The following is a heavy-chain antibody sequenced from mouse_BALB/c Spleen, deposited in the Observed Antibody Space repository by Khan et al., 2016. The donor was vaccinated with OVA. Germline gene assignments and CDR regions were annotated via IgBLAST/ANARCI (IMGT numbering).Heavy chain of an antibody. V-gene: IGHV5-9-3*01. CDR2: INSDGDYT. D-gene: IGHD2-1*01. J-gene: IGHJ3*01. CDR3: ARAPDGNFAY. CDR1: GFTFSTYA. Sequence: DVHLVESGGGLVKPGGSLRLSCAASGFTFSTYAMSWVRQTPEKRLDWVATINSDGDYTYFPDNVTGRFTLSRDHAKNTLYLQMTSLRSEDTAIYYCARAPDGNFAYWGQGTLVTVSA.